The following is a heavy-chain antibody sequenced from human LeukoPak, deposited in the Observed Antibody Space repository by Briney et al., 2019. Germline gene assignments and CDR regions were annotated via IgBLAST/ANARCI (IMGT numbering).Heavy chain of an antibody. CDR2: IIPIFGTA. CDR3: ARDRGYSYAKKSSEYYYMDV. J-gene: IGHJ6*03. Sequence: ASVKVSCKASRGTFSSYAISWVRQAPGQGLEWMGRIIPIFGTANYAQKFQGRVTITADESTSTAYMELSSLRSEDTAVYYCARDRGYSYAKKSSEYYYMDVWGKGTTVIISS. D-gene: IGHD5-18*01. CDR1: RGTFSSYA. V-gene: IGHV1-69*13.